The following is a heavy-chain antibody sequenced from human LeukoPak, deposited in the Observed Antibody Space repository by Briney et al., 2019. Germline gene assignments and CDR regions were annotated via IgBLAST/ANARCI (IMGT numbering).Heavy chain of an antibody. CDR1: AGSIRSYY. J-gene: IGHJ1*01. Sequence: SETLSLTCTVSAGSIRSYYWSWIRQPPGKGLEWIGYIFYSGSTNYNPSLKSRVTISLDTSKKQFSLKLSSVTAADTAVYFCAAMTTILGAEYFQHWGQGTLVTVSS. CDR3: AAMTTILGAEYFQH. CDR2: IFYSGST. D-gene: IGHD5-24*01. V-gene: IGHV4-59*08.